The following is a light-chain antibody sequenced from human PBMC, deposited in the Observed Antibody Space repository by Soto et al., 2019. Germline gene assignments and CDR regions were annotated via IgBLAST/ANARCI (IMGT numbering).Light chain of an antibody. Sequence: IVLTQSPGTLSLSPWERATLSCRASQSVSSSYLAWYQQKPGQAPRLLIYDASNRATGIPARFSGSGSGTDFTLTISSLEPEDFAVYYCQQRSNWPPLFGQGTRLEIK. V-gene: IGKV3D-20*02. CDR1: QSVSSSY. J-gene: IGKJ5*01. CDR3: QQRSNWPPL. CDR2: DAS.